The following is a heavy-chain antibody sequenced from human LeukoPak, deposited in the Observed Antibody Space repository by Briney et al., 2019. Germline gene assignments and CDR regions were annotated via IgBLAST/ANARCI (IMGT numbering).Heavy chain of an antibody. CDR1: GGSISSYY. CDR3: ASLYYYDSSGYSGRGAFDI. D-gene: IGHD3-22*01. CDR2: IYYSGST. V-gene: IGHV4-59*08. Sequence: SETLSLTCTVSGGSISSYYWNWIRQPPGKGLEWIGYIYYSGSTYYNPSLKSRVTISVDTSKNQFSLKLSSVTAADTAVYYCASLYYYDSSGYSGRGAFDIWGQGTMVTVSS. J-gene: IGHJ3*02.